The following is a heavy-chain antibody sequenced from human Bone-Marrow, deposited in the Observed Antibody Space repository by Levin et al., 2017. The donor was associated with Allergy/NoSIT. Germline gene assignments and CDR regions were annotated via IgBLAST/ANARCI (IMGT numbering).Heavy chain of an antibody. Sequence: SETLSLTCTVSGGSISSGGYYWNWIRQHPGKGLEWLGYISFSGSTSYNPSLKSRLSMSVDTSKNLFSLRLSSVTAADTAVYFCARDQNDNGPDDAFDIWGQGTMVTVYS. CDR3: ARDQNDNGPDDAFDI. V-gene: IGHV4-31*03. CDR2: ISFSGST. D-gene: IGHD2-8*01. J-gene: IGHJ3*02. CDR1: GGSISSGGYY.